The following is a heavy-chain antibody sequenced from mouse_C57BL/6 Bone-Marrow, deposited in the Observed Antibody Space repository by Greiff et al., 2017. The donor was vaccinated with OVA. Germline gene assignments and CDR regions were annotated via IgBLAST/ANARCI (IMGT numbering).Heavy chain of an antibody. CDR2: IRSKSNNYAT. CDR1: GFSFNTYA. CDR3: VRRGFAY. V-gene: IGHV10-1*01. J-gene: IGHJ3*01. Sequence: EVKLQESGGGLVQPKGSLKLSCAASGFSFNTYAMNWVRQAPGKGLEWVARIRSKSNNYATYYADSVKDRFTISRDDSESMLYLQMNNVKTEDTAMYYCVRRGFAYWGQGTLVTVSA.